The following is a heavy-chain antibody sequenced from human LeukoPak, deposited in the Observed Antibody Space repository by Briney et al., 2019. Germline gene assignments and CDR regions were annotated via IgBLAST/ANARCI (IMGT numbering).Heavy chain of an antibody. CDR2: INHSGST. J-gene: IGHJ5*02. CDR3: ARAYYDFWSGYFRMSSSNWFDP. Sequence: SETLSLTCAVYGGSFSGYYWSWIRQPPGKGLEWIGEINHSGSTNYNPSLKSRVTISVDTSKNQFSLKLSSVTAADTAVYYCARAYYDFWSGYFRMSSSNWFDPWGQGTLVTVSS. V-gene: IGHV4-34*09. D-gene: IGHD3-3*01. CDR1: GGSFSGYY.